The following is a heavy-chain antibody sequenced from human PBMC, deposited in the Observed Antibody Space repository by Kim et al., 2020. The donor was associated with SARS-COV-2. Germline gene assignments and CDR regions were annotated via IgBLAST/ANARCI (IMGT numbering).Heavy chain of an antibody. D-gene: IGHD1-26*01. CDR2: ISWNSGSI. Sequence: GGSLRLSCAASGFTFDDYAMHWVRQAPGKGLEWVSGISWNSGSIGYADSVKGRFTISRDNAKNSLYLQMNSLRAEDTALYYCAKDIFHTTPTETATNSMDVWGQGTTVTVSS. CDR1: GFTFDDYA. V-gene: IGHV3-9*01. CDR3: AKDIFHTTPTETATNSMDV. J-gene: IGHJ6*02.